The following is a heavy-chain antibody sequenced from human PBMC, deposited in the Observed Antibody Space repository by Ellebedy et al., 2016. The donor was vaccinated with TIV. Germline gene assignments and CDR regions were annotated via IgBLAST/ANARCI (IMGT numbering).Heavy chain of an antibody. Sequence: GGSLRLXXAASGFTFSSYAMHWVRQAPGKGLEWVAVISYDGSNKYYADSVKGRFTISRDNSKNTLYLQMNSLRAEDTAVYYCARGGSGYLCYWGQGTLVTVSS. CDR3: ARGGSGYLCY. J-gene: IGHJ4*02. V-gene: IGHV3-30-3*01. CDR2: ISYDGSNK. D-gene: IGHD3-22*01. CDR1: GFTFSSYA.